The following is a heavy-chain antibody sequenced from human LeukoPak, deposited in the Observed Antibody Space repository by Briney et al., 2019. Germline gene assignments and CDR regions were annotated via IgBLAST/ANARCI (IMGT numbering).Heavy chain of an antibody. V-gene: IGHV1-69*04. CDR3: ARVFYYDSSGPPGGAFDI. Sequence: ASVKVSCKASGSTFSSYAISWVRQAPGQGLEWMGRIIPILGIANYAQKFQGRVTITADKSTSTAYMELSSLRSEDTAVYYCARVFYYDSSGPPGGAFDIWGQGTMVTVSS. CDR1: GSTFSSYA. CDR2: IIPILGIA. D-gene: IGHD3-22*01. J-gene: IGHJ3*02.